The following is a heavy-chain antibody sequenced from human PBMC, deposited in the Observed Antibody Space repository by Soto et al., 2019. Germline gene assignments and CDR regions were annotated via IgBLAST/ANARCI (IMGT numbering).Heavy chain of an antibody. CDR3: ARTPIMTTVTTTYYYGMDV. D-gene: IGHD4-17*01. CDR1: GYSFTSYW. V-gene: IGHV5-10-1*01. J-gene: IGHJ6*02. CDR2: IDPSDSYT. Sequence: PGEPLKISCKGSGYSFTSYWISWVRQMPGKGREWMGRIDPSDSYTNYSPSFQGHVTISADKSISTAYLQWSSLKASDTAMYYCARTPIMTTVTTTYYYGMDVWGQGTTVTVSS.